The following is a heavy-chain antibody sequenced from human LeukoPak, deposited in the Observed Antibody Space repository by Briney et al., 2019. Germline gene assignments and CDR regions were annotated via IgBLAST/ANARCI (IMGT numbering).Heavy chain of an antibody. CDR2: IYTGGST. CDR3: ARTPYCTNGVCYTSSYFDY. J-gene: IGHJ4*02. CDR1: GFTVSTNY. D-gene: IGHD2-8*01. V-gene: IGHV3-66*01. Sequence: PGGSLRLSCAASGFTVSTNYMSWVRQAPGEGLPWASVIYTGGSTYSAGSVKGRFTISKDKSKNTLYLQMNSLRAEDTAVYYCARTPYCTNGVCYTSSYFDYWGQGALVTVSA.